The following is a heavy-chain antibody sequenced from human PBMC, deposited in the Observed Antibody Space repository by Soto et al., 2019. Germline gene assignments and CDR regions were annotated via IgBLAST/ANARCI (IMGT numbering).Heavy chain of an antibody. V-gene: IGHV3-23*01. D-gene: IGHD4-17*01. Sequence: EVQLSESGGGLVQPGGSLRLSCAASGFTFSSYAMSWVRQAPGKGLEWVSIIRGSGGSTYYADTVKGRFTISRDNSKNTLYVQLNSLRPGDTAVYYCAKGHYSWDYVYFDLWGQGTLVTVSS. CDR3: AKGHYSWDYVYFDL. CDR1: GFTFSSYA. CDR2: IRGSGGST. J-gene: IGHJ4*02.